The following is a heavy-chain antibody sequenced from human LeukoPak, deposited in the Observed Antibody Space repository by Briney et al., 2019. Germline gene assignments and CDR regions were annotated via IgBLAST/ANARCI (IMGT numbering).Heavy chain of an antibody. CDR1: GGSISSSSYY. V-gene: IGHV4-39*01. CDR2: IYYSGST. CDR3: ARRGGYSSPRTYYFDY. Sequence: SETLSLTCTVSGGSISSSSYYWGWIRQPPGKGLEWIGSIYYSGSTYYNPSLKSRVTISVDTSKNQFSLKLSSVTAADTAVYYCARRGGYSSPRTYYFDYWGQGTLVTVSS. J-gene: IGHJ4*02. D-gene: IGHD6-13*01.